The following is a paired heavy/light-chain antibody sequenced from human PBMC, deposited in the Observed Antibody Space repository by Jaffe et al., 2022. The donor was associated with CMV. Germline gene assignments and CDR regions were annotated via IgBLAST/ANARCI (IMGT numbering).Light chain of an antibody. V-gene: IGLV2-11*01. CDR3: CSYAGSYTFRWV. Sequence: QSALTQPRSVSGSPGQSVTISCTGTSSDVGGYNYVSWYQQHPGKAPKLMIYDVSKRPSGVPDRFSGSKSGNTASLTISGLQAEDEADYYCCSYAGSYTFRWVFGGGTKLTVL. CDR2: DVS. CDR1: SSDVGGYNY. J-gene: IGLJ3*02.
Heavy chain of an antibody. CDR3: TSRYYYGSGSYYKGYYFDY. Sequence: EVQLVESGGGLVKPGGSLRLSCAASGFTFSNAWMSWVRQAPGKGLEWVGRIKSKTDGGTTDYAAPVKGRFTISRDDSKNTLYLQMNSLKTEDTAVYYCTSRYYYGSGSYYKGYYFDYWGQGTLVTVSS. D-gene: IGHD3-10*01. CDR2: IKSKTDGGTT. V-gene: IGHV3-15*01. J-gene: IGHJ4*02. CDR1: GFTFSNAW.